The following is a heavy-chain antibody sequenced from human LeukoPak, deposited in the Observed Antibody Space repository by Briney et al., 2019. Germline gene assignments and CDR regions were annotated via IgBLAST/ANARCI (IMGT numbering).Heavy chain of an antibody. J-gene: IGHJ4*02. Sequence: ASVKVSFKASGGTFSSYAISWVRQAPGQGLEWMGGIIPIFGTANYAQKFQGRVTITADESTSTAYMELSSLRSEDTAVYYCARVGGVGDSSGYYRFDYWGQGTLVTVSS. CDR1: GGTFSSYA. D-gene: IGHD3-22*01. V-gene: IGHV1-69*13. CDR2: IIPIFGTA. CDR3: ARVGGVGDSSGYYRFDY.